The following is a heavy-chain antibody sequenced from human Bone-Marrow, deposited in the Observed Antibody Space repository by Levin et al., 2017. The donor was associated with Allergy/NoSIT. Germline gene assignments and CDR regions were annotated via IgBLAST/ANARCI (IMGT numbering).Heavy chain of an antibody. V-gene: IGHV1-46*01. D-gene: IGHD3-3*01. Sequence: VASVKVSCKTSGFPFTRYYIHWVRQAPGQGLEWMALINPDGGDTSYAEKFQGRVTLTMDTSRSTVYMELNSLRSDDTAMYFCAREIGVLGPSSYYNFWRGYLDQWGPGTQVTVSS. J-gene: IGHJ4*02. CDR3: AREIGVLGPSSYYNFWRGYLDQ. CDR1: GFPFTRYY. CDR2: INPDGGDT.